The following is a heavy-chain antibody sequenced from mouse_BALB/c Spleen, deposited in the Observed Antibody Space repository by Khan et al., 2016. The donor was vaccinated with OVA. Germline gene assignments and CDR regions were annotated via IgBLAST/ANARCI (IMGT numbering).Heavy chain of an antibody. D-gene: IGHD2-14*01. CDR2: MIYSGNT. Sequence: EVQLQESGPSLVKPSQTLSLTCSVTGDSITSGYCNWIRQFPGHKLEYMGYMIYSGNTYYNPSLKSRISITRHTSKNQYYLQLHPVTTEETATYYGARSTYRYAFAYWGQGTLVTVSA. J-gene: IGHJ3*01. CDR3: ARSTYRYAFAY. V-gene: IGHV3-8*02. CDR1: GDSITSGY.